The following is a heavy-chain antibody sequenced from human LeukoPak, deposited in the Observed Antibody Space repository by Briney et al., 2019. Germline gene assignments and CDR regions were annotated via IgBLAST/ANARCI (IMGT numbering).Heavy chain of an antibody. CDR1: GFTFTTYS. J-gene: IGHJ4*02. CDR2: IYAGDSST. Sequence: GESLKISCKGSGFTFTTYSFAWVRQMPGKGLEWMGVIYAGDSSTRYSPSFQGQVTISVDNSISTAYLQWSSLKASDSAIYYCTRHSCYDSWGQGTLVTVSS. V-gene: IGHV5-51*01. CDR3: TRHSCYDS. D-gene: IGHD3-16*01.